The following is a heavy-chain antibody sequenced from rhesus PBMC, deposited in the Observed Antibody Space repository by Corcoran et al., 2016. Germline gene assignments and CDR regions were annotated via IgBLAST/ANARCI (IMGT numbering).Heavy chain of an antibody. J-gene: IGHJ4*01. CDR3: ASSCIQWVRRDDYFDF. D-gene: IGHD5-30*01. Sequence: QVQLQESGPGLVKLSETLSLTCAVSGGSISGNDWSCMRQPPGKGLELIGHIQSSRGTPAATPSLNSRVTSSAATSKTQFSLKLSSVTAADTAVYYCASSCIQWVRRDDYFDFWGQPVLVTVSS. CDR1: GGSISGND. CDR2: IQSSRGTP. V-gene: IGHV4-160*01.